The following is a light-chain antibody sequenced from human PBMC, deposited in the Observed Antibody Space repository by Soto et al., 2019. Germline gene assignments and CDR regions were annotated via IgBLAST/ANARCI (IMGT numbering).Light chain of an antibody. V-gene: IGLV2-14*01. J-gene: IGLJ1*01. CDR2: ASS. CDR3: SSYTSGSTIYV. Sequence: QSVLTQPASVSGSPGQSITISCTGTSSDVGSYNYVSWYQQHPGKAPRLMIYASSNRPSGVSHRFSGSRSGNTASLTISGLQAEDEADYFCSSYTSGSTIYVFGSGTKVTVL. CDR1: SSDVGSYNY.